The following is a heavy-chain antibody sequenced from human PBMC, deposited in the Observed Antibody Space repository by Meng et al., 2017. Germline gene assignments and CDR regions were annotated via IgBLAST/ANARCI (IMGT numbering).Heavy chain of an antibody. Sequence: VEGVGSGGDVVPPGRSLTLSCAASGFIFSNYEMHWVRQAPGKGLEWVACITKDGSRKYYLGSVRGRFTISRDNSKNTLYLEMNSLRSEDTALYYCARDFDYWGQGTLVTVSS. J-gene: IGHJ4*02. CDR3: ARDFDY. CDR2: ITKDGSRK. V-gene: IGHV3-30*16. CDR1: GFIFSNYE.